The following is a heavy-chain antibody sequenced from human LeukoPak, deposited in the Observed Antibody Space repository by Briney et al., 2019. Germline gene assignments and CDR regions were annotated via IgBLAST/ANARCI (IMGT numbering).Heavy chain of an antibody. D-gene: IGHD6-19*01. CDR2: ISYDEGNK. Sequence: PGRSLRLSCAASGFTFSSYAMHWVRQAPGKGLEWVAVISYDEGNKYADSVKGRFTISRDNSKNTLYLQMNSLRAEDTAVYYCARDRNSGIAVAEPDYWGQGTLVTVSS. V-gene: IGHV3-30-3*01. CDR3: ARDRNSGIAVAEPDY. CDR1: GFTFSSYA. J-gene: IGHJ4*02.